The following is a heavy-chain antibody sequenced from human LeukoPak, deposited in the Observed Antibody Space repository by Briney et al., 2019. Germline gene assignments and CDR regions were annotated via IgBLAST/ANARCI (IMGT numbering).Heavy chain of an antibody. D-gene: IGHD3-22*01. V-gene: IGHV4-59*01. Sequence: SETLSLTCTVSGGSISSYCWSWIRQPPGKGLEWIGYIYYSGSTNYNPSLKSRVTISVDTSKNQFSLKLSSVTAADTTVYYCARAGYSDSFDYWGQGTLVTVSS. J-gene: IGHJ4*02. CDR1: GGSISSYC. CDR3: ARAGYSDSFDY. CDR2: IYYSGST.